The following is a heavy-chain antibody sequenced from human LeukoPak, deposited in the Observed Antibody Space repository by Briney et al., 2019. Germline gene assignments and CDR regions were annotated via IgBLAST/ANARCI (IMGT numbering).Heavy chain of an antibody. J-gene: IGHJ4*02. V-gene: IGHV4-30-4*08. CDR2: IYYSGST. Sequence: SQTLSHTCTVSGGSISSGDYYWSWIRQPPGKGLEWIGYIYYSGSTYYNPSLKSRVTISVDTSKDQFSLKLSSVTAADTAVYYCARVGYCSGGSCYDYWGQGTLVTVSS. D-gene: IGHD2-15*01. CDR1: GGSISSGDYY. CDR3: ARVGYCSGGSCYDY.